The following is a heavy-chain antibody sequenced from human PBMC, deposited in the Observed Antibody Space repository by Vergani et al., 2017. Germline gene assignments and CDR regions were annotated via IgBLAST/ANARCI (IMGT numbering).Heavy chain of an antibody. CDR3: ARATIVVVTAAEYYYYYYGMDV. CDR1: GGSVSSGSYY. J-gene: IGHJ6*02. V-gene: IGHV4-61*01. Sequence: QVQLQESGPGLVKPSETLSLTCTVSGGSVSSGSYYWSWIRQPPGKGLEWIGYIYYSGSTNYNPSLKSRVTISVDTSKNQFSLKLSPVTAADTAVYYCARATIVVVTAAEYYYYYYGMDVWGQGTTVTVSS. D-gene: IGHD2-21*02. CDR2: IYYSGST.